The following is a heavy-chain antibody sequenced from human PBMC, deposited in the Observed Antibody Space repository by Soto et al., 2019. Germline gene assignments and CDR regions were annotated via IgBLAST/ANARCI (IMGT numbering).Heavy chain of an antibody. J-gene: IGHJ4*02. CDR1: GFSLSTSGVG. Sequence: SGPTLVNPTQTLTLTCTFSGFSLSTSGVGVGWIRQPPGKALEWLALIYWDDDKRYSPSLKSRLTTTKDTSKNQVVLTMTNMDPVDTATYYCAHVRAYYYDSSGYPAYWGQGTLVTVSS. D-gene: IGHD3-22*01. CDR2: IYWDDDK. CDR3: AHVRAYYYDSSGYPAY. V-gene: IGHV2-5*02.